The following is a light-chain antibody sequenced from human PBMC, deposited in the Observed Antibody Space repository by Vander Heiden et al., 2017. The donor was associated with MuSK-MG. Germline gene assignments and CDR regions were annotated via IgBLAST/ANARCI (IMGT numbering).Light chain of an antibody. CDR3: QQSYSSLT. CDR2: GAS. J-gene: IGKJ4*01. Sequence: DIQMTQSPSSLSASVGDRVTITCRASQSISSYLSWYQQKPGKAPKLLIYGASSLQSGVPSRFSGSGSGTDFTLTISSLQPEDFTTYYCQQSYSSLTFGGRTKVEIK. CDR1: QSISSY. V-gene: IGKV1-39*01.